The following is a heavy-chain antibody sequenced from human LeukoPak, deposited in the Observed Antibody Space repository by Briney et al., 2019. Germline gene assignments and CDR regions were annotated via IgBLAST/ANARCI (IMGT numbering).Heavy chain of an antibody. Sequence: GALILSCAASGFTFSSYAMSWVRQAPGKGLEWVSAITASGGTTFYADSVKGRFTTSRDNSKNTLYLQMNSLRAEDTAVYYCAQLGAGPTPEAFHYWGQGTLVTVSS. J-gene: IGHJ4*02. V-gene: IGHV3-23*01. CDR1: GFTFSSYA. CDR3: AQLGAGPTPEAFHY. CDR2: ITASGGTT. D-gene: IGHD1-14*01.